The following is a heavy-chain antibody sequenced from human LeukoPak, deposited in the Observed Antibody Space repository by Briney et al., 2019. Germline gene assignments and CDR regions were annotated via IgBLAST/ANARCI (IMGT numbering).Heavy chain of an antibody. CDR2: INPNSGGT. CDR3: ARDFAMIFGVVIGFDL. Sequence: ASVKVSCKASGYTFTGYYMHWVRQAPGQGLEWIGRINPNSGGTNYAQKFQGRVTMTRDTSISTAYMELSRLRSDDTAVYYCARDFAMIFGVVIGFDLWGRGTLVTVSS. V-gene: IGHV1-2*06. CDR1: GYTFTGYY. D-gene: IGHD3-3*01. J-gene: IGHJ2*01.